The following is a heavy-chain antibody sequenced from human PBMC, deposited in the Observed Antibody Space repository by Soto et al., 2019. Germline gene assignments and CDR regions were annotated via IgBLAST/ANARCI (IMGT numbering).Heavy chain of an antibody. CDR3: VRPPYDILTGHDAFDI. CDR1: GYTFTSYG. D-gene: IGHD3-9*01. CDR2: ISAYNGNT. V-gene: IGHV1-18*01. Sequence: ASVKVSCKASGYTFTSYGISWVRQAPGQGLEWMGWISAYNGNTNYAQKLQGRVTMTTDTSTSTAYMELRSLRSDDTAVYYCVRPPYDILTGHDAFDIWGQGTMVT. J-gene: IGHJ3*02.